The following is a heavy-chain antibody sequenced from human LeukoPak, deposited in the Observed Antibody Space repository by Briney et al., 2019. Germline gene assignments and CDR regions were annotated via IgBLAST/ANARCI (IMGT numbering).Heavy chain of an antibody. CDR2: IYYTGGT. CDR1: GGSIGSDY. CDR3: AKYGNSGWVIDN. D-gene: IGHD6-19*01. Sequence: SETLSLTCTVSGGSIGSDYWTWIRQTPGKGLEYIGYIYYTGGTNYNPSLKSRVTISVDTSKNQFSLKLSSVTAAGTAVYFCAKYGNSGWVIDNWGQGTLVTVSS. J-gene: IGHJ4*02. V-gene: IGHV4-59*08.